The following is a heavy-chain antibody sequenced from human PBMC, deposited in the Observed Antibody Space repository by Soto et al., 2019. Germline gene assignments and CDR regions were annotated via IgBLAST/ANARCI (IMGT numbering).Heavy chain of an antibody. CDR2: INHSGYT. CDR1: GGSFSGHY. J-gene: IGHJ5*02. D-gene: IGHD5-12*01. CDR3: ARVDIVTTNWFDP. Sequence: QVQLQQWGAGLLKPSETLSLTCAVYGGSFSGHYWSWIRQPPGKGLEWIGEINHSGYTNHNPSLKSRVTISVDTSKNQFSLKLSSVTAADTAVYYCARVDIVTTNWFDPWGQGTLVTVSS. V-gene: IGHV4-34*01.